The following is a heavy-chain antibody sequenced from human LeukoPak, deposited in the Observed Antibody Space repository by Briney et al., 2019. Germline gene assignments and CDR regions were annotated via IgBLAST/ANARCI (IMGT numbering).Heavy chain of an antibody. D-gene: IGHD5-18*01. J-gene: IGHJ6*03. CDR3: ARQRGYSYGIYYYYYMDV. CDR1: GGSFSGYY. V-gene: IGHV4-34*01. CDR2: INHSGST. Sequence: SETLSLTCAVYGGSFSGYYWSWIRQPPGKGRKWIGEINHSGSTNYKPSLKSRVTISVDTSKNQFSLKLSSVTAADTAVYYCARQRGYSYGIYYYYYMDVWGKGTTVTISS.